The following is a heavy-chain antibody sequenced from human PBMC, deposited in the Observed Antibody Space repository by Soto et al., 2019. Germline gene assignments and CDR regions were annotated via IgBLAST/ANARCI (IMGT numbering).Heavy chain of an antibody. CDR3: ARKVFGSTSCAYWWYLDL. D-gene: IGHD2-2*01. Sequence: EVQLLESGGGLVQPGGSLRLSCVGSGFTFINYAMNWVRQTPGKGLEWVAGISGGGDRTFDADSVKGRFTISRDNSKNMMNLQMDSLRADDTAVCYCARKVFGSTSCAYWWYLDLWGGCTLVPVSP. CDR1: GFTFINYA. V-gene: IGHV3-23*01. J-gene: IGHJ2*01. CDR2: ISGGGDRT.